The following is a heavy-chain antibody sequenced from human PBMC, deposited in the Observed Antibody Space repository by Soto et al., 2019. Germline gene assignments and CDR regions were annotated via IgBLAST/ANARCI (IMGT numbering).Heavy chain of an antibody. CDR3: ARLSDSSGYYRWFDP. D-gene: IGHD3-22*01. V-gene: IGHV1-69*13. J-gene: IGHJ5*02. CDR1: GGTFSSYA. CDR2: IIPIFGTA. Sequence: SVKVSCKASGGTFSSYAISWVRQAPGQGLEWMGGIIPIFGTANYAQKFQGRVTITADESTSTAYMELSSLRSEDTAVYYCARLSDSSGYYRWFDPWGQGTPVTVSS.